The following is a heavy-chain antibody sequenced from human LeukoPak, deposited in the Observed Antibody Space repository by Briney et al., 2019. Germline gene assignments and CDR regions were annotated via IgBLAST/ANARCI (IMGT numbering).Heavy chain of an antibody. CDR1: GFTFSSYA. CDR3: ARGTIAARSTGGDAFDI. J-gene: IGHJ3*02. CDR2: IYSGGST. Sequence: GGSLRLSCAASGFTFSSYAMSWVRQAPGKGLEWVSVIYSGGSTYYADSVKGRFTISRDNSKNTLYLQMNSLRAEDTAVYYCARGTIAARSTGGDAFDIWGQGTMVTVSS. V-gene: IGHV3-66*01. D-gene: IGHD6-6*01.